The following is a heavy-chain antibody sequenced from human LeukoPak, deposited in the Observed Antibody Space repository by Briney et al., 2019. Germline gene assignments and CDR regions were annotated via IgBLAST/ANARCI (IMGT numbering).Heavy chain of an antibody. V-gene: IGHV3-9*01. J-gene: IGHJ6*02. CDR2: ISWNSGSI. CDR1: GFTFDDYA. CDR3: ARAGYSNYYYYGMDV. Sequence: PGGSLRLSCAASGFTFDDYAMHWVRQAPGKGLEWVSGISWNSGSIGYADSVKGRFTISRDNAKNSLYLQMNSLRAEDTAVYYCARAGYSNYYYYGMDVWGQGTTVTVSS. D-gene: IGHD4-4*01.